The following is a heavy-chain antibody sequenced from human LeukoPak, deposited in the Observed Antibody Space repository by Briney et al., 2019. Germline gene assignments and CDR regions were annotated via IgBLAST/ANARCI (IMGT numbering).Heavy chain of an antibody. CDR3: ARVAVMIGYAFDI. V-gene: IGHV4-59*10. CDR1: GGSFSGYY. CDR2: IYTSGST. D-gene: IGHD3-22*01. J-gene: IGHJ3*02. Sequence: PSETLSLTCAVYGGSFSGYYWSWIRQPAGKGLEWIGRIYTSGSTNYNPSLKSRVTISVDTSKNQFSLKLSSVTAADTAVYYCARVAVMIGYAFDIWGQGTMVTVSS.